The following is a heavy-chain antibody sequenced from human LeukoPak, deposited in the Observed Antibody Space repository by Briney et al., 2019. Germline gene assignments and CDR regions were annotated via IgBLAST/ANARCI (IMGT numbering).Heavy chain of an antibody. CDR2: IIPISGTA. Sequence: ASVKVSCKASGGTFSSYAISWVRQAPGQGLEWMGGIIPISGTANYAQKFQGRVTITADESTSTAYMELSSLRAEDTAVYYCARDGYNPLDYRGQGTLVTVSS. CDR1: GGTFSSYA. J-gene: IGHJ4*02. V-gene: IGHV1-69*13. CDR3: ARDGYNPLDY. D-gene: IGHD5-24*01.